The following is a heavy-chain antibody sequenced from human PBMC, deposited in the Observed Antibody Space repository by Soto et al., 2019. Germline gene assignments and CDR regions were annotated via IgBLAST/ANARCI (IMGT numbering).Heavy chain of an antibody. CDR1: GYSFTSYW. D-gene: IGHD1-26*01. V-gene: IGHV5-51*01. J-gene: IGHJ6*02. CDR3: ARAPGRWEYVGLPQGAYGMDV. CDR2: IYPGDSDT. Sequence: PGESLNISCKGSGYSFTSYWIGWVRQMPGKGLEWMGIIYPGDSDTRYSPSFQGQVTISADKSISTAYLQWSSLKASDTAMYYCARAPGRWEYVGLPQGAYGMDVWGQGTTVTVSS.